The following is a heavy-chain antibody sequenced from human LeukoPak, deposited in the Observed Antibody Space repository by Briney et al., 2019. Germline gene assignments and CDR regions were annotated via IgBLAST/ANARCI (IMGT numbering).Heavy chain of an antibody. CDR1: RFTFSNAW. CDR3: FTAAVGAPL. CDR2: IKSRTDGGTT. V-gene: IGHV3-15*01. D-gene: IGHD1-26*01. J-gene: IGHJ4*02. Sequence: PGGSLRLSCAASRFTFSNAWMSWVRQAPGKGLEWVGRIKSRTDGGTTDYAAPVKDRFTISRDDSKNTLYVQMNNLKTEDTAVYYCFTAAVGAPLWGQGTLVTVSS.